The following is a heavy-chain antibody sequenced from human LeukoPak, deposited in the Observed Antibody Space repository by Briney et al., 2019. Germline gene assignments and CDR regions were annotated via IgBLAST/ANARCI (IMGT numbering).Heavy chain of an antibody. D-gene: IGHD7-27*01. CDR1: GFTFSSYS. CDR3: ARDPGYLGISEPDAFDI. Sequence: GGSLRLSCAASGFTFSSYSMNWVRQAPGKGLEWVSSISSSSSYIYYADSVKGRFTISRDNAKNSLYLQMNSLRAEDTAVYYCARDPGYLGISEPDAFDIWGQGTMVTVSS. V-gene: IGHV3-21*01. CDR2: ISSSSSYI. J-gene: IGHJ3*02.